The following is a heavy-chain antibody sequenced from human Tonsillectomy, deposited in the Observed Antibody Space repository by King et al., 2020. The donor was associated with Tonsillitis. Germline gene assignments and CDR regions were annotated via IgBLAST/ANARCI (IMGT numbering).Heavy chain of an antibody. J-gene: IGHJ5*02. V-gene: IGHV4-59*12. Sequence: QLQESGPGLVKPSETLSLTCTVSGGSIINTYYWTWIRQPPGKGLEWIGYIYYTGSTNYNPSLKSRVTISVDTSKNQFSLKLSSVTAADTAVYYCAREGAPYYESSGGWFDPWGQGTLVTVSS. D-gene: IGHD3-22*01. CDR3: AREGAPYYESSGGWFDP. CDR1: GGSIINTYY. CDR2: IYYTGST.